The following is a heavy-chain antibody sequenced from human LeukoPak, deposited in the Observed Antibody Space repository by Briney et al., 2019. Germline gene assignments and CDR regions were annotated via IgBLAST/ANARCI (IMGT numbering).Heavy chain of an antibody. V-gene: IGHV1-2*02. CDR1: GYTFTGYY. CDR2: INPNSGGT. J-gene: IGHJ1*01. Sequence: ASVKVSCKASGYTFTGYYMHWVRQAPGQGLEWMGWINPNSGGTNYAQKFQGRVTMTRDTSITTAYMELSRLTSDDTAVYYCARTRGGYSYGYPGYFQHWGQGALVTVSS. CDR3: ARTRGGYSYGYPGYFQH. D-gene: IGHD5-18*01.